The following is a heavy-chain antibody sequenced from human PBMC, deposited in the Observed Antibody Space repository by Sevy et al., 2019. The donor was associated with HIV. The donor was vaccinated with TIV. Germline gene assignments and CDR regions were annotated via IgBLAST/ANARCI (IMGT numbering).Heavy chain of an antibody. V-gene: IGHV1-18*01. J-gene: IGHJ1*01. CDR1: GYTFTSYG. CDR3: ARAPSGSQGPGQYFHH. Sequence: ASVKVSCKTFGYTFTSYGISWVRQAPGQGLEWMGWISTYNGDTNSALKLQGRVTMTTDTSTSTAYMELRSLRSDDTALYYCARAPSGSQGPGQYFHHWGQGTLVTVSS. CDR2: ISTYNGDT. D-gene: IGHD1-26*01.